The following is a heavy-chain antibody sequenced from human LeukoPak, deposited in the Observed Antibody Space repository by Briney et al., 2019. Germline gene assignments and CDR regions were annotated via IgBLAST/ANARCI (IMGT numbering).Heavy chain of an antibody. D-gene: IGHD3-9*01. CDR2: IKQDGSEK. CDR1: GFTFSLYW. J-gene: IGHJ4*02. V-gene: IGHV3-7*03. CDR3: AGGTGFIIKD. Sequence: GGSLRLSCAASGFTFSLYWMNWVRRAPGKGLEWVANIKQDGSEKNYVDSVKGRFTISRDNAKNSLYLQMNDLRVEDTAMYYCAGGTGFIIKDWGQGTLVTVSS.